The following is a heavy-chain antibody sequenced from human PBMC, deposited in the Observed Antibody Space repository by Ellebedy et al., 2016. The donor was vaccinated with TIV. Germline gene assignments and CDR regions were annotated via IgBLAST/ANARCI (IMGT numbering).Heavy chain of an antibody. CDR3: ATEVVLEATTYY. CDR1: GFTLTDAW. Sequence: GESLKISCAAPGFTLTDAWMNWVRQAPGKGLEWVGRIKSKTAGGTTAYAAPVKGRFTISRDDSKHTVYLQMISMKTEDTAVYYCATEVVLEATTYYWGQGTLVTVSS. J-gene: IGHJ4*02. D-gene: IGHD1-26*01. V-gene: IGHV3-15*07. CDR2: IKSKTAGGTT.